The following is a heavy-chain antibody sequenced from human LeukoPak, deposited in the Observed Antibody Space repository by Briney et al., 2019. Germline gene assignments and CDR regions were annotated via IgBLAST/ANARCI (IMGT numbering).Heavy chain of an antibody. Sequence: PGRSLRLSCTVSGPSFEAYAMHWVRQGPGKGLEWVSGFSLDTDRIGYADSVKGRFTISRDNRKNLLHLQMNSLRPDDSAVYYCVKDLGSAITSALALDVWGQGTTVTVSS. CDR2: FSLDTDRI. D-gene: IGHD2-15*01. CDR1: GPSFEAYA. V-gene: IGHV3-9*01. CDR3: VKDLGSAITSALALDV. J-gene: IGHJ6*02.